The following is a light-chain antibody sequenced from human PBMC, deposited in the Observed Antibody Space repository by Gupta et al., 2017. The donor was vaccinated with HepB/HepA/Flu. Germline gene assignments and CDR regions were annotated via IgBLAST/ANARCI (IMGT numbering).Light chain of an antibody. CDR1: NIGSKR. CDR3: QVWDSSSDHVV. V-gene: IGLV3-21*03. Sequence: SYVLTQPLSVSVAPEKTATITGVGNNIGSKRVHWYQQKPGQSPVLVVYDNRDRPSEIPERFSGSNSGSTATLTISRVEAGDEADYYCQVWDSSSDHVVFGGGTKLTVL. CDR2: DNR. J-gene: IGLJ2*01.